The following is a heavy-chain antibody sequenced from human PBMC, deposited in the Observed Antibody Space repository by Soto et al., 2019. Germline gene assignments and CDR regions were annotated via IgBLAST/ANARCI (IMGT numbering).Heavy chain of an antibody. V-gene: IGHV1-24*01. D-gene: IGHD6-13*01. CDR3: ATVRAYSSRWKEPAKYYYYYYGMDV. CDR1: GYTLTELS. J-gene: IGHJ6*02. Sequence: GASVKVSCKVSGYTLTELSMHWVRQAPGKGLEWMGGFDPEDGETIYAQKFQGRVTMTEDTSTDTAYMELSSLRSEDTAVYYCATVRAYSSRWKEPAKYYYYYYGMDVWG. CDR2: FDPEDGET.